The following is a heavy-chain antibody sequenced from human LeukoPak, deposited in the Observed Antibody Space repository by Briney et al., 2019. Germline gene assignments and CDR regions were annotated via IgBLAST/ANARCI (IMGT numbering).Heavy chain of an antibody. J-gene: IGHJ5*02. D-gene: IGHD3-10*01. V-gene: IGHV4-4*07. Sequence: SETLSLTCTVSGGSITSYYWSWIRQPAGKGLEWIGRIYVTESTTYNPSLESRVTISIDTSKNQFSLKLTSVTAADTAVYYCARDSGTTGEVKFDPWGQGTLVTVSS. CDR2: IYVTEST. CDR1: GGSITSYY. CDR3: ARDSGTTGEVKFDP.